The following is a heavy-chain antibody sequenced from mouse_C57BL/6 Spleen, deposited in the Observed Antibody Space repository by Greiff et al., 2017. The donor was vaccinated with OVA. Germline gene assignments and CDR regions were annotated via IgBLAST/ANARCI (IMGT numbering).Heavy chain of an antibody. D-gene: IGHD2-12*01. V-gene: IGHV1-55*01. CDR2: IYPGSGST. CDR1: GYTFTSYW. CDR3: ARYHSFYAMDY. J-gene: IGHJ4*01. Sequence: QVQLQQPGAELVKPGASVKMSCKASGYTFTSYWITWVKQRPGQGLEWIGDIYPGSGSTNYNEKFKGKATLTVDTSSSTAYMQLRSLTSEDSAVYDCARYHSFYAMDYWGQGTSVTVSS.